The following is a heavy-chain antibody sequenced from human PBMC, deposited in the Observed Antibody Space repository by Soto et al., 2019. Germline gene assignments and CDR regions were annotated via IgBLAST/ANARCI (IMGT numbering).Heavy chain of an antibody. CDR3: TTEEDGVPLEH. Sequence: EVQLVESGGGLVKPGGSLRLSCAASGFTFSNAWMSWVRQAPGKGLEWVGRIKSKTDGGTTDYAAPVKGRFTISRDESKNPLDLQLNILNTEDTAVYYCTTEEDGVPLEHLGQGTLVTVSS. J-gene: IGHJ4*02. CDR1: GFTFSNAW. D-gene: IGHD2-8*01. V-gene: IGHV3-15*01. CDR2: IKSKTDGGTT.